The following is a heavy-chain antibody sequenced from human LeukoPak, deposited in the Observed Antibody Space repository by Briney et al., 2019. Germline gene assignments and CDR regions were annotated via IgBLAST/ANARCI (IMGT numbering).Heavy chain of an antibody. CDR3: TTDTWYSAGH. J-gene: IGHJ4*02. Sequence: GGSLRLSCTASGFIFSGSWMAWIRQAPGKGLEWVAIIKKDGSEKYYVNSMKGRFTISRDNAKNSLFLQMNSLRAEDTAIYYCTTDTWYSAGHWGQGTLVTVSS. V-gene: IGHV3-7*03. CDR1: GFIFSGSW. CDR2: IKKDGSEK. D-gene: IGHD2-15*01.